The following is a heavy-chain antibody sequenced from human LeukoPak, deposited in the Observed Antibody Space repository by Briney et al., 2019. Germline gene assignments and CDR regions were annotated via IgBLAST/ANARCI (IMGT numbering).Heavy chain of an antibody. J-gene: IGHJ5*02. V-gene: IGHV4-30-2*01. D-gene: IGHD3-22*01. CDR1: GGSISSGGYY. CDR2: IYHSGST. Sequence: SETLSLTCTVSGGSISSGGYYWSWIRQPPGKGPEWIGYIYHSGSTYYNPSLKSRVTISVDKSKNQFSLKLSSVTAADTAVYYCAREGRQRYYDSRAWNWFDPWGQGTLVTVSS. CDR3: AREGRQRYYDSRAWNWFDP.